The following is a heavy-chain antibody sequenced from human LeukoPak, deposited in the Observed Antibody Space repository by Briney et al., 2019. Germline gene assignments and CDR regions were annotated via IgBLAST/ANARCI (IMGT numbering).Heavy chain of an antibody. V-gene: IGHV1-18*01. D-gene: IGHD3-3*01. Sequence: ASVKVSCKASGYTFTSYGISWVRQAPGQGLEWMGWISAYNGNTNYAQKLQGRVTMTTDTSTSTAYMELRSLRSDDTAVYYCARDPYDFWSGSPDWNWYFDLWGRGTLVTVSS. CDR2: ISAYNGNT. CDR3: ARDPYDFWSGSPDWNWYFDL. J-gene: IGHJ2*01. CDR1: GYTFTSYG.